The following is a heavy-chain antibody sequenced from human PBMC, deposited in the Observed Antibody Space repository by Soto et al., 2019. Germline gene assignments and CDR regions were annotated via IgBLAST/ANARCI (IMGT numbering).Heavy chain of an antibody. CDR3: ARGGSGYDSSGYYYGRHFDY. Sequence: QVQLVQSGAEVKKPGSSVKVSCKASGGTFSSYAISWVRQAPGQGLEWMGGIIPIFGTANYAQKFQGRVTITADKSTSTAYMELSSLRSEDTAVYYCARGGSGYDSSGYYYGRHFDYWGQGTRVTVSS. CDR2: IIPIFGTA. J-gene: IGHJ4*02. CDR1: GGTFSSYA. V-gene: IGHV1-69*06. D-gene: IGHD3-22*01.